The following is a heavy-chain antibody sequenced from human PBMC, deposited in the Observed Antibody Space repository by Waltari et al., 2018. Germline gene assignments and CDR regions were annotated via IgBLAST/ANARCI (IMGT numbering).Heavy chain of an antibody. V-gene: IGHV4-38-2*02. Sequence: VQLQESGPGLVKPSETLSLTCTVSGYSIRTAYFWGWIRQAPGKGLEWIGSIYHSGSTYYNPSLKSRVTISVDTSRNQFSLKVNSVTAADTSVYYCARGGTVTTPLDYWGQGTLVTVSS. CDR1: GYSIRTAYF. J-gene: IGHJ4*02. CDR2: IYHSGST. D-gene: IGHD4-17*01. CDR3: ARGGTVTTPLDY.